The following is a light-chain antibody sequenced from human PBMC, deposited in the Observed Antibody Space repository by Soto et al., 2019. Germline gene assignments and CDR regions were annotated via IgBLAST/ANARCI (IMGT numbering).Light chain of an antibody. Sequence: AIQMTQSPSSLSASVGDRVTITCRASQGIRNDLAWYQQRPGKAPNLLIYASSNLQSGVPSRFSGSGSGTDFTLTISSLQPDDFATYYCLQDYAYPRTFGQGTKVEI. CDR3: LQDYAYPRT. CDR1: QGIRND. J-gene: IGKJ1*01. CDR2: ASS. V-gene: IGKV1-6*01.